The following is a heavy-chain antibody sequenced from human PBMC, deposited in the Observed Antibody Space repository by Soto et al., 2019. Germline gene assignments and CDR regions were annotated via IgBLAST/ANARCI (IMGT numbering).Heavy chain of an antibody. Sequence: QVQLVESGGGVVQPGRSLRLSCAASGFTFSSYGMHWVRLAPGKGLEWVAVISYDGSNKYYADSVKGRFTISRDNSKNTLYLQMNSLRAEDTTVYYCARGAVGAYFYYWGQGTLVTVSS. CDR1: GFTFSSYG. J-gene: IGHJ4*02. V-gene: IGHV3-30*19. D-gene: IGHD1-26*01. CDR2: ISYDGSNK. CDR3: ARGAVGAYFYY.